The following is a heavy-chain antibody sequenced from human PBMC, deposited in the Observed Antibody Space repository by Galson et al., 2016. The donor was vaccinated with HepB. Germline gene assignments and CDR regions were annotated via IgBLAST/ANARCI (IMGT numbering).Heavy chain of an antibody. Sequence: SLRLSCAASGFTFGSYGMTWVRQAPGKGLAWVSAISDTGDSSHYADSVKGRFTISRDNSKNALYLQMNGLRAEDTAVYYCAKDDDGIGYNPLDSWGQGTQVTVSS. J-gene: IGHJ4*02. CDR3: AKDDDGIGYNPLDS. CDR2: ISDTGDSS. V-gene: IGHV3-23*01. D-gene: IGHD3-22*01. CDR1: GFTFGSYG.